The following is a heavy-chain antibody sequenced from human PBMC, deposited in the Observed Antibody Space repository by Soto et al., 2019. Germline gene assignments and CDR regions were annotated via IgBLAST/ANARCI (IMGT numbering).Heavy chain of an antibody. CDR2: ISYDGSNK. V-gene: IGHV3-30-3*01. CDR1: GFTFSSYA. Sequence: QVQLVESGGGVVQPGRSLRLSCAASGFTFSSYAMHWVRQAPGKGLEWVAVISYDGSNKYYADSVKGRFTISRDNSKNTLYLQMNSLRAEDTAVYYCARDLFLHYYDSSEIPWGQGTLVTVSS. J-gene: IGHJ5*02. D-gene: IGHD3-22*01. CDR3: ARDLFLHYYDSSEIP.